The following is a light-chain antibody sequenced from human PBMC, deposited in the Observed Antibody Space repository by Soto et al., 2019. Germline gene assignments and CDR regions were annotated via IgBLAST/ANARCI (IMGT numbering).Light chain of an antibody. CDR2: WAS. CDR3: QQYYSAPGT. J-gene: IGKJ1*01. Sequence: DVVMTQSPDSLAVSLGERATLSCKSGQRLFKTPNNKNDLAWYQQKAEQPPKLLIYWASTRESGVPDRFSGSGSGTDFTLTISSLQAEDVAVYFCQQYYSAPGTFGQGNKVEIK. V-gene: IGKV4-1*01. CDR1: QRLFKTPNNKND.